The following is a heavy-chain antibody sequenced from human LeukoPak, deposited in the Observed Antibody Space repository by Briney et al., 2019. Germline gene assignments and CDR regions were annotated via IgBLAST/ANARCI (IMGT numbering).Heavy chain of an antibody. D-gene: IGHD3-16*01. Sequence: PGGSLRLSCAASGFTVSSYSMNWVRQAPGKGLEWVSSISSSSSYIYYADSVKGRFTISRDNAKNSLYLQMNSLRAEDTAVYYCASGWITFGGVMSQGGQGTLVTVSS. CDR2: ISSSSSYI. J-gene: IGHJ4*02. CDR3: ASGWITFGGVMSQ. V-gene: IGHV3-21*01. CDR1: GFTVSSYS.